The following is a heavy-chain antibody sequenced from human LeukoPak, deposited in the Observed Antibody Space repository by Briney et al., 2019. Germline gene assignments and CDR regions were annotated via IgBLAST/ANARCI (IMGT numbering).Heavy chain of an antibody. Sequence: SETLSLTCAAYGGSFSGYYWSWIRQPPGKGLEWIGEINHSGSTNYNPSLKSRVTISVDTSKNQFSLKLSSVTAADTAVYYCARVNSELRYFDWLLLFDYWGQGTLVTVSS. CDR2: INHSGST. CDR1: GGSFSGYY. D-gene: IGHD3-9*01. J-gene: IGHJ4*02. CDR3: ARVNSELRYFDWLLLFDY. V-gene: IGHV4-34*01.